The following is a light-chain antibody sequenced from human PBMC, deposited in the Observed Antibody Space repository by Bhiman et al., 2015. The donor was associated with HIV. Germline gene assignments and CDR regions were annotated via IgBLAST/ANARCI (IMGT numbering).Light chain of an antibody. CDR3: CSYADTSYV. CDR2: DVY. J-gene: IGLJ1*01. Sequence: QSALTQPASVSGSPGQSITISCTGTSSDVGAYDYVSWYQQHPGKAPKLMIFDVYKRPSGVPDRFSGSKSGNTASLTISGLQAEDEADYYCCSYADTSYVFGTATQVTVL. CDR1: SSDVGAYDY. V-gene: IGLV2-11*02.